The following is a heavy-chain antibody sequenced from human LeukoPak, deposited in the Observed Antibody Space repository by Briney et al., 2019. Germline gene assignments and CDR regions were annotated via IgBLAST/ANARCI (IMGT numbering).Heavy chain of an antibody. CDR3: AKNSGPGVNYFDP. CDR1: GFTFRDYW. CDR2: IKTDGTTT. D-gene: IGHD1-7*01. V-gene: IGHV3-74*03. Sequence: SGGSLRPSCIASGFTFRDYWMHWVRQVPGKGLVWVSFIKTDGTTTAYADSVKGRFSISRDNAKSTLYLQMNSLRVEDTGIYYCAKNSGPGVNYFDPWGQGTLVTVSS. J-gene: IGHJ5*02.